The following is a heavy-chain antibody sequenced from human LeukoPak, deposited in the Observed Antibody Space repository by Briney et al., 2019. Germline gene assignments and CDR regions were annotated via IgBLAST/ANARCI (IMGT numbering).Heavy chain of an antibody. Sequence: EPGRSLRLSCAASGFTFSSCGMHWVRQAPGKGLEWVAVISYDGSNKYYADSVKGRFTISRDNSKNTLYLQMNSLRAEDTAVYYCAKDALGSYDILTGYYGYYYYYYMDVWGKGTTVTVSS. CDR3: AKDALGSYDILTGYYGYYYYYYMDV. CDR2: ISYDGSNK. J-gene: IGHJ6*03. D-gene: IGHD3-9*01. V-gene: IGHV3-30*18. CDR1: GFTFSSCG.